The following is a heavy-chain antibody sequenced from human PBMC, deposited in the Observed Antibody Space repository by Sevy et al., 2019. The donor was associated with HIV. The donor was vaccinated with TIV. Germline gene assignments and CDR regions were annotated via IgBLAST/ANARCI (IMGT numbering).Heavy chain of an antibody. CDR3: ARESNYYDSSGSMGAAFDI. D-gene: IGHD3-22*01. J-gene: IGHJ3*02. V-gene: IGHV3-30-3*01. Sequence: GGSLRLSCAASGFTFSSYAMHWVRQAPGKGLEWVAVISYDGSNKYYADSVKGRFTISRDNSKNTLYLKMNSLRAEDTAVYYCARESNYYDSSGSMGAAFDIWGQGTMVTVSS. CDR1: GFTFSSYA. CDR2: ISYDGSNK.